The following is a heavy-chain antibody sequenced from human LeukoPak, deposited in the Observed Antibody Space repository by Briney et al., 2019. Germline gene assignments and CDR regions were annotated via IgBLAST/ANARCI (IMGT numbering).Heavy chain of an antibody. CDR2: ISAYNGNT. Sequence: ASVKVSCKASGYTFTSYGISWVRQAPGQGLEWMGWISAYNGNTNYAQKLQGRVTMTTDTSTSTAYMELSSLRSEDTAVYYCARELERLVAFDIWGQGTMVTVSS. J-gene: IGHJ3*02. D-gene: IGHD1-1*01. V-gene: IGHV1-18*01. CDR1: GYTFTSYG. CDR3: ARELERLVAFDI.